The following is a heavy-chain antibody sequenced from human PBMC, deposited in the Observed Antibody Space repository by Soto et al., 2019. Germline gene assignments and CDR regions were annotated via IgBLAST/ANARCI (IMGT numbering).Heavy chain of an antibody. J-gene: IGHJ4*02. D-gene: IGHD3-22*01. V-gene: IGHV4-30-4*01. CDR1: GGSISSGDYY. CDR3: ASSYYYDSSGYLDY. Sequence: PSETLSLTCTVSGGSISSGDYYWSWIRQPPGKGLEWIGYIYYSGSTYYNPSLKSRVTISVDTSKNQFPLKLSSVTAADTAVYYCASSYYYDSSGYLDYWGQGTLVTVSS. CDR2: IYYSGST.